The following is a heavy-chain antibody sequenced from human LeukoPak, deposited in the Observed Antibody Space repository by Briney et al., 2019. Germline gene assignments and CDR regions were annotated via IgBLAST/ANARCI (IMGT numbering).Heavy chain of an antibody. Sequence: QPGGSLRLSCAASGFTCSSYAMSWVRQAPGKVLEWVSAISGSGGNTYYADSVKGRFTIARDNSKNTLYLQMNSLRAEDTAVYYCAKVMDSLGYCTGGVCYRAIDFWGQGTLVTVSS. CDR2: ISGSGGNT. D-gene: IGHD2-8*02. V-gene: IGHV3-23*01. J-gene: IGHJ4*02. CDR3: AKVMDSLGYCTGGVCYRAIDF. CDR1: GFTCSSYA.